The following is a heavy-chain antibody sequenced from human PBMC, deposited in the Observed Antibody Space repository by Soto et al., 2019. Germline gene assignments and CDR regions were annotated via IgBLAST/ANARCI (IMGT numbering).Heavy chain of an antibody. CDR2: ISGSGGST. Sequence: GGSLRLSCAASGFTFSSYAMSWVRQAPGKGLGWVSAISGSGGSTYYADSVKGRFTISRDNSKNTLYLQMNSLRAEDTAVYYCAKDWVGYCSSTSCYGFDYWGQGTLVTVSS. V-gene: IGHV3-23*01. CDR3: AKDWVGYCSSTSCYGFDY. CDR1: GFTFSSYA. D-gene: IGHD2-2*01. J-gene: IGHJ4*02.